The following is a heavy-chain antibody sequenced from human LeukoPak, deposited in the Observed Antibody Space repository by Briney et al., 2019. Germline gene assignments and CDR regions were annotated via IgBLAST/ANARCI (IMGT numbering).Heavy chain of an antibody. J-gene: IGHJ6*03. Sequence: SETLSLTCTVSGGSISSYYWSWIRQPPGKGLEWIGYIYYSGSTNYNPSLKSRVTISVDTSKNQFSLKLSSVTAADTAVYYCARDDYDSSGYYYYYYYMDVWGKGTTVTVSS. V-gene: IGHV4-59*01. CDR2: IYYSGST. CDR3: ARDDYDSSGYYYYYYYMDV. D-gene: IGHD3-22*01. CDR1: GGSISSYY.